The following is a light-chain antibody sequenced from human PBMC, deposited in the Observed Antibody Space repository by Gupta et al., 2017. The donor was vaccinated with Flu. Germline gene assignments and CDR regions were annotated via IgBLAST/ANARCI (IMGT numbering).Light chain of an antibody. CDR3: DSYAINNNVV. V-gene: IGLV2-8*01. Sequence: SVSSSCTGTSSDVGGLNYVSWYQQHPGKAPKLLISEVTKRPSGVPDRFSGSKSGNTASLTISGLQAEDEADYYCDSYAINNNVVFGGGTKLTVL. J-gene: IGLJ2*01. CDR2: EVT. CDR1: SSDVGGLNY.